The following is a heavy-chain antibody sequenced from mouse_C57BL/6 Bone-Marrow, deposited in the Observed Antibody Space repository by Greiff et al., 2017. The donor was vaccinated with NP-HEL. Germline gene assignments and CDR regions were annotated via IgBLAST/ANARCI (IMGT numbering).Heavy chain of an antibody. J-gene: IGHJ1*03. CDR2: IYPSDSET. V-gene: IGHV1-61*01. CDR3: AKNYYPYWYFDV. CDR1: GYTFTSYW. D-gene: IGHD1-1*01. Sequence: VQLQQSGAELVRPGSSVKLSCKASGYTFTSYWMDWVKQRPGQGLEWIGNIYPSDSETHYNQKFKDKATLTVDKSSSTAYMQLSSLTSEDSAVYYGAKNYYPYWYFDVWGTGTTVTVSS.